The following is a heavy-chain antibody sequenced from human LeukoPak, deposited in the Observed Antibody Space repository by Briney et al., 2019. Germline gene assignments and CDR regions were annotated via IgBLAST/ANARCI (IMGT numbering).Heavy chain of an antibody. D-gene: IGHD2-15*01. CDR1: GFTFSSYG. CDR3: ARAVVVAAPYYYGMDV. J-gene: IGHJ6*02. V-gene: IGHV3-21*01. Sequence: GGSLRLSCAASGFTFSSYGMNWVRQAPGKGLEWVSSISSSSSYIYYADSVKGRFTISRDNAKNSLYLQMNSLRAEDTAVYYCARAVVVAAPYYYGMDVWGQGTTVTVSS. CDR2: ISSSSSYI.